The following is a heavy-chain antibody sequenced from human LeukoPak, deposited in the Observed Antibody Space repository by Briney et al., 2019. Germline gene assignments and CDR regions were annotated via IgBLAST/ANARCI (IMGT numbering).Heavy chain of an antibody. D-gene: IGHD3-10*01. V-gene: IGHV3-23*01. J-gene: IGHJ5*02. Sequence: GGSLRLSCAASGFTFSSYAMSWVRQAPGKGLEWVSAISGSGGSTYYADSVKGRFTISRDNSKNTLCLQMNSLRAEDTAVYYCAKDRMVRGVIEGNWFDPWGQGTLVTVSS. CDR2: ISGSGGST. CDR1: GFTFSSYA. CDR3: AKDRMVRGVIEGNWFDP.